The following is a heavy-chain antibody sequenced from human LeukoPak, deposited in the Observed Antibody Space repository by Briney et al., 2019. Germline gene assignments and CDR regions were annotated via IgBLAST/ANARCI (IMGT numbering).Heavy chain of an antibody. V-gene: IGHV4-34*01. Sequence: SETLSLTCAVYGGSLSGYYWSWIRQPPGKGLEWIGEINHSGSTSYNPSLKSRVTISVDSSKNQSSLKLSSVTAADTAVYYCARRGSMTGPPPLWGQGTLVTVSS. D-gene: IGHD6-6*01. CDR2: INHSGST. CDR1: GGSLSGYY. CDR3: ARRGSMTGPPPL. J-gene: IGHJ4*02.